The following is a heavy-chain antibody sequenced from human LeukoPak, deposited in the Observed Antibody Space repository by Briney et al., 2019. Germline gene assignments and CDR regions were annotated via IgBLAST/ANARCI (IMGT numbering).Heavy chain of an antibody. CDR1: GFTFSSYS. V-gene: IGHV3-21*01. CDR3: ARGGTGYSYGRRVSIDY. Sequence: TGGSPRLSCAASGFTFSSYSMNWVRQAPGKGLEWVSSISSSSSYIYYADSVKGRFTISRDNAKNSLYLQMNSLRAEDTAVYYCARGGTGYSYGRRVSIDYWGQGTLVTVSS. D-gene: IGHD5-18*01. J-gene: IGHJ4*02. CDR2: ISSSSSYI.